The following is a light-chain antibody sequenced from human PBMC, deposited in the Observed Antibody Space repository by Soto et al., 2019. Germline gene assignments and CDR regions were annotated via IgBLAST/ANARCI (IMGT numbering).Light chain of an antibody. CDR1: SSDVGGYNS. CDR2: DVS. V-gene: IGLV2-14*01. CDR3: CSYTSSNTAL. J-gene: IGLJ2*01. Sequence: QSVLTQPASVSGSPGQSITISCTGTSSDVGGYNSVSWYQQHPGNAPRLIIYDVSNRPSGVSNRFSASKSGNTASLTISGLQAEDEGDYYCCSYTSSNTALFGGGTKLTVL.